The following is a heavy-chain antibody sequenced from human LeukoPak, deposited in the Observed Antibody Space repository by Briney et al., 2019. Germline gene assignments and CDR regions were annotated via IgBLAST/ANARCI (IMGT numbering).Heavy chain of an antibody. CDR3: ARRRAGRDWFDP. CDR1: GVSISSSGYY. J-gene: IGHJ5*02. D-gene: IGHD6-19*01. V-gene: IGHV4-39*01. CDR2: IYDSGST. Sequence: SETLSLTCTVSGVSISSSGYYWGWIRQPPGKGLEWIGSIYDSGSTYYNPSLRSRVTMSVDTSKNQFSLKLSSVTAADTAVYYCARRRAGRDWFDPWGQGTLVTVSS.